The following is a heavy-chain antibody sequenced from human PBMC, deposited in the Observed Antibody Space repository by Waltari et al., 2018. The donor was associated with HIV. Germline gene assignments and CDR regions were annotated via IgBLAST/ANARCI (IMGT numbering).Heavy chain of an antibody. CDR1: GYTFTGYY. Sequence: QVQLVQSGAEVKKPGASVKVHCKASGYTFTGYYMPWVRQAPGQGLEWMGRINPNSGGTNYAQQFQGRVTMTRDTSISTAYMELSRLRSDDTAVYYCAREGARMTTMIYYYYGMDVWGQGTTVTVSS. D-gene: IGHD4-4*01. J-gene: IGHJ6*02. V-gene: IGHV1-2*06. CDR2: INPNSGGT. CDR3: AREGARMTTMIYYYYGMDV.